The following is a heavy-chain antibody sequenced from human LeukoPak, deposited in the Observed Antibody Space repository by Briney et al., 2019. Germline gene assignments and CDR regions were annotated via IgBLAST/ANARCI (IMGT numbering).Heavy chain of an antibody. V-gene: IGHV1-2*02. CDR1: GYTFTGYY. D-gene: IGHD6-13*01. J-gene: IGHJ4*02. CDR2: INPNSGGT. Sequence: GASVKVSCKASGYTFTGYYMHWVRQAPGQGLEWMGWINPNSGGTNYAQKFQGRVTMTRDTSISTAYMELSRLRSDDTAVYYCARASPGYSSSWYDFDYWGQETLVTVSS. CDR3: ARASPGYSSSWYDFDY.